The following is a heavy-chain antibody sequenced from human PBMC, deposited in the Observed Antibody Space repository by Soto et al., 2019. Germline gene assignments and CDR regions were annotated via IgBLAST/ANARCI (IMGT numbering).Heavy chain of an antibody. CDR3: AREIGYCSGGSCYISNWFDP. J-gene: IGHJ5*02. Sequence: ASVKVSCKASGDTFTSYGISWVRQAPGQGLEWMGWISAYNGNTNYAQKLQGRVTMTTDTSTSTAYMELRSLRSDDTAVYYCAREIGYCSGGSCYISNWFDPWGQGTLVTVSS. V-gene: IGHV1-18*01. D-gene: IGHD2-15*01. CDR1: GDTFTSYG. CDR2: ISAYNGNT.